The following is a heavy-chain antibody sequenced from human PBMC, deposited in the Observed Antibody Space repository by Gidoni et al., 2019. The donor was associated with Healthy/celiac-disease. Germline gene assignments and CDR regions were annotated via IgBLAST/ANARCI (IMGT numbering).Heavy chain of an antibody. J-gene: IGHJ3*02. Sequence: EVQLVEAGGGVVQPGGSLSLPCPAAGLPLSRYPWHWVRQAPGKGLEYVSAISSNGGSTYYADSVKGRFTISRDNSKSTLYLQMSSLRAEDTAVYYCVKDSGGSGSYYRHDAFDIWGQGTMVTVSS. V-gene: IGHV3-64D*06. CDR3: VKDSGGSGSYYRHDAFDI. CDR2: ISSNGGST. CDR1: GLPLSRYP. D-gene: IGHD3-10*01.